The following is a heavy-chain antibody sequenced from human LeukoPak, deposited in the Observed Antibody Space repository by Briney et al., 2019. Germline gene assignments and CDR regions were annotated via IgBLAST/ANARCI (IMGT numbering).Heavy chain of an antibody. CDR1: GFTFSNYA. V-gene: IGHV3-23*01. Sequence: GGSLRLSCAASGFTFSNYAMSWVRQAPGKGLGWVSTISGSGGSTYYADSVKGRFTISRDNSKNTLYLQMNSLRAEDTAVYYCAKRYYYGSGSYYQEYYFDYWGQGTLVTVSS. CDR3: AKRYYYGSGSYYQEYYFDY. J-gene: IGHJ4*02. CDR2: ISGSGGST. D-gene: IGHD3-10*01.